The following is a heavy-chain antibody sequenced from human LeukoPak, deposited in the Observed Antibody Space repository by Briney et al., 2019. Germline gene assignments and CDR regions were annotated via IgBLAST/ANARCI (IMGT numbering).Heavy chain of an antibody. J-gene: IGHJ4*02. CDR2: IISIFGTA. D-gene: IGHD5-18*01. CDR3: ARALKRGYSFPPTGY. CDR1: GGTFSSYA. V-gene: IGHV1-69*13. Sequence: SVTVSCTASGGTFSSYAISWVRQAPEQGLEWMGGIISIFGTANYAQKFQGRVTITADESTSTAYMELSSLRSEDTAVYYCARALKRGYSFPPTGYWGQGTLVTVSS.